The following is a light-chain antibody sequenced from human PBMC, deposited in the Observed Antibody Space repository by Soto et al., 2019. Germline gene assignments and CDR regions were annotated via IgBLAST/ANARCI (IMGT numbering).Light chain of an antibody. Sequence: IVLTQSPATLSVSPGARATLSCRASQTISRNLAWYQQRPGQAPRLLIYAASTRATGVPARFSGSGSGTEFTLTINSLQSEDFALYYCHQYNNWPPGTFDQGTKVEIK. CDR2: AAS. CDR3: HQYNNWPPGT. V-gene: IGKV3-15*01. CDR1: QTISRN. J-gene: IGKJ2*01.